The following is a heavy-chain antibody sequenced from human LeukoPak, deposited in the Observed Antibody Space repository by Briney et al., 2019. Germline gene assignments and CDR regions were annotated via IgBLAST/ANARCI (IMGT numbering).Heavy chain of an antibody. D-gene: IGHD3-10*01. CDR3: VKSLSSRGVIIPKTTRCFDY. Sequence: PVGSLRLSCAASGFTFSNYDMHSVRHAPRKGLEWVAFICSDGSNRYYADSAKSRFTISRDNSKNTLYMKMNSLRAEDTAVYYCVKSLSSRGVIIPKTTRCFDYWGQGTLVTVSS. CDR1: GFTFSNYD. CDR2: ICSDGSNR. J-gene: IGHJ4*02. V-gene: IGHV3-30*02.